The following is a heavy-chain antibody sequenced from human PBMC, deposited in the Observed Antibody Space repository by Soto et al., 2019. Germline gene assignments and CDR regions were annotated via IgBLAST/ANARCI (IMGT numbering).Heavy chain of an antibody. Sequence: GGSLRLCCAASEFTFSSYAMHWARQAPGKGLEWVGVISYDGTTKYYAYSVKGRFTISRDNSKNTLYLEMNSLRVEDTAVYYCASGSGSYFDNWGQGTLVTVSS. V-gene: IGHV3-30-3*01. D-gene: IGHD3-10*01. CDR3: ASGSGSYFDN. CDR2: ISYDGTTK. J-gene: IGHJ4*02. CDR1: EFTFSSYA.